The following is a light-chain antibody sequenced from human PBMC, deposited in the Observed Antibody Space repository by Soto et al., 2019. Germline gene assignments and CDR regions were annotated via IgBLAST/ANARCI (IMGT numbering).Light chain of an antibody. J-gene: IGKJ2*01. CDR1: QSVSSN. Sequence: EIVMTQSPATLSVSPGERATLSCRASQSVSSNLAWYQQKPGQAPRLLISGTSTRATGIPARFSGSGSETELTLTISSLQSEDFAVYYCQQYNNWPPYTFGQGTKVDIK. V-gene: IGKV3-15*01. CDR3: QQYNNWPPYT. CDR2: GTS.